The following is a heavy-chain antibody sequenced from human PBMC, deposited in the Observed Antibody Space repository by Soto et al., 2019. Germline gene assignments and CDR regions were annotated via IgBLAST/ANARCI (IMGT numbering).Heavy chain of an antibody. V-gene: IGHV3-33*01. Sequence: PGGSLRLSCAASGFTFSSYGMHWVRQAPGKGLEWVAVIWYDGSNKYYADSVKGRFTISRDNSKNTLYLQMNSLRAEDTAVYYCATSKLKIDAFDIWGQGTMVTVSS. J-gene: IGHJ3*02. CDR3: ATSKLKIDAFDI. D-gene: IGHD6-6*01. CDR1: GFTFSSYG. CDR2: IWYDGSNK.